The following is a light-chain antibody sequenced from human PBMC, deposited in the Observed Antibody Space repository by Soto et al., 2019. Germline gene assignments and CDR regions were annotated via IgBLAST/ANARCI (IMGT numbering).Light chain of an antibody. V-gene: IGKV1-27*01. CDR2: AAF. CDR1: QGISKY. Sequence: QKTQSPSSLSSSGGNRVTNTFPGRQGISKYLALYQQKPGKVPKLLIYAAFTLQSGVPSRFSGSGSGTDFTLTISSLQPEDVATYYCQKYNSAPFTFGPGTKVDIK. J-gene: IGKJ3*01. CDR3: QKYNSAPFT.